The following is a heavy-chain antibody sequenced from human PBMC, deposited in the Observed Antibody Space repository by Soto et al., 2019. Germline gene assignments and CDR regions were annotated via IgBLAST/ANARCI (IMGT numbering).Heavy chain of an antibody. Sequence: PETLSLTCTVSGGSISSNYWSWIRQPPEKGLEWIGYIHHSGSSNYNPSLKSRVTISVDTSKNQFSLKLSSVTAADTAVYYCVLFLWDTSGWKTDYWGQGALGTL. J-gene: IGHJ4*02. D-gene: IGHD6-19*01. CDR1: GGSISSNY. CDR2: IHHSGSS. V-gene: IGHV4-59*01. CDR3: VLFLWDTSGWKTDY.